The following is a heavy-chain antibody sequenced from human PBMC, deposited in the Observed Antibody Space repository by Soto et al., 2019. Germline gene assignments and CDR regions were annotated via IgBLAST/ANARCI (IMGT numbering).Heavy chain of an antibody. CDR1: GFTFSSHW. D-gene: IGHD6-19*01. CDR3: ARYGSGAGDY. V-gene: IGHV3-74*01. CDR2: INTDGSVT. J-gene: IGHJ4*02. Sequence: EVQLVESGGGLVQPGGSLRLSCAASGFTFSSHWMYWVRQAPGKGLVWVSRINTDGSVTSYADSVKGRFTISRDNTKNTLFLRMNSLRTEDTAVYYCARYGSGAGDYWGQGTLVTVSS.